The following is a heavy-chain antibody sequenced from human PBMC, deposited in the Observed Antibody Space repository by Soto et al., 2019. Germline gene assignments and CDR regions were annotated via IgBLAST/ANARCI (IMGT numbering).Heavy chain of an antibody. D-gene: IGHD6-19*01. CDR2: IHQSGIS. CDR3: ARSFGRYAFDQ. V-gene: IGHV4-4*02. CDR1: SASIDNN. J-gene: IGHJ4*02. Sequence: QMQLLESGPGLVKPSETLSLTCAVSSASIDNNWNWVRQPPGKGLEWIGEIHQSGISYKNPSLKSRVTISVDKSNNQFSLNLSSVTAAETAVYFCARSFGRYAFDQWRQGTLVTVSS.